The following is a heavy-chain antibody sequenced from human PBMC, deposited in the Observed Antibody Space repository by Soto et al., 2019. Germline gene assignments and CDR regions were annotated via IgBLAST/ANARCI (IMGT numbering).Heavy chain of an antibody. CDR1: GFTFSSYG. D-gene: IGHD3-3*01. V-gene: IGHV3-23*01. CDR3: AKEEGGITIFGAPDYYYYYGMDV. Sequence: GSLRLSCAASGFTFSSYGMHWVRQAPGKGLEWVSAISGSGGSTYYADSVKGRFTISRDNSKNTLYLQMNSLRAEDTAVYYCAKEEGGITIFGAPDYYYYYGMDVWGQGTTVTVSS. J-gene: IGHJ6*02. CDR2: ISGSGGST.